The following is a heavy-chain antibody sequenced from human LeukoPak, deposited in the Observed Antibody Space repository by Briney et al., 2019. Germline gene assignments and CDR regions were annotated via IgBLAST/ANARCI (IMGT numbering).Heavy chain of an antibody. CDR2: IYYSGST. CDR1: GGSISSGGYY. J-gene: IGHJ4*02. Sequence: PSETLSLTCTVSGGSISSGGYYWSWIRQHPGKGLEWIGYIYYSGSTYYNPSLKSRVTMSVDTSKNQFSLKLSSVTAADTAVYYCARVVRGDSGYDGGGSFDYWGQGTLVTVSS. D-gene: IGHD5-12*01. V-gene: IGHV4-31*03. CDR3: ARVVRGDSGYDGGGSFDY.